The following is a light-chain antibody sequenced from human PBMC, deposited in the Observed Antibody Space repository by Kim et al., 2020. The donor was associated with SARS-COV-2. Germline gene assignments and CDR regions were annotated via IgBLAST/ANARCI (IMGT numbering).Light chain of an antibody. V-gene: IGKV1-33*01. CDR2: DAS. CDR1: QDISNL. J-gene: IGKJ4*01. CDR3: QQYDNLPF. Sequence: SASVGDRVTITRQASQDISNLLNWYQQKPGKAPKLLIYDASNLETGVPSRFSGSGSGTDFTFTISSLQPEDIATYYCQQYDNLPFFGGGTKVDIK.